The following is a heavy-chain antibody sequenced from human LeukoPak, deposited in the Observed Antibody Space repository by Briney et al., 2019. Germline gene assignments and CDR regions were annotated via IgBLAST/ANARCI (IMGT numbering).Heavy chain of an antibody. V-gene: IGHV3-7*01. Sequence: GGSLRLSCAASGFPFSSHWLGWFRQSPGRGREWVAHINSDGSEKNYVDSVKGRFTISRDNARNSQFLHMNSPRAEDTAVYYCASGGGWVFFNWGRGTLVTVSS. CDR2: INSDGSEK. CDR3: ASGGGWVFFN. D-gene: IGHD6-19*01. J-gene: IGHJ4*02. CDR1: GFPFSSHW.